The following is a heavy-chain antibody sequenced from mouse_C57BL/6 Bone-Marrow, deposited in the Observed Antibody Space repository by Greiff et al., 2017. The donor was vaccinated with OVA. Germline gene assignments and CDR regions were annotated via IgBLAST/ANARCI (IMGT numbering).Heavy chain of an antibody. J-gene: IGHJ3*01. CDR2: LDPENGDT. V-gene: IGHV14-4*01. CDR1: GFNFKDDY. Sequence: EVKLQESGAELVRPGASVKLSCTASGFNFKDDYMHWVKQRPEQGLEWIGWLDPENGDTEYASKFQGKATITADTSSNTAYLQLSSLTSADSAVCYCAGWVLLAFADWGQGTLVTVSA. CDR3: AGWVLLAFAD. D-gene: IGHD2-3*01.